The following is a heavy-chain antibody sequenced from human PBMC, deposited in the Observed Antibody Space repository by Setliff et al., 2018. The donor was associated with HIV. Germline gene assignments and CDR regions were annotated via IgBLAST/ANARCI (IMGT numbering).Heavy chain of an antibody. Sequence: GGSLRLSCSASGFTFNTYGMSWVRQAPGKGLEWVSVISGSGSGTFYADSVKGRFTISRDNSKNTLYLQMNRLRVDDTAVYYCSASGWPFDYWGQGTLGTVSS. CDR2: ISGSGSGT. D-gene: IGHD6-19*01. J-gene: IGHJ4*02. CDR3: SASGWPFDY. CDR1: GFTFNTYG. V-gene: IGHV3-23*01.